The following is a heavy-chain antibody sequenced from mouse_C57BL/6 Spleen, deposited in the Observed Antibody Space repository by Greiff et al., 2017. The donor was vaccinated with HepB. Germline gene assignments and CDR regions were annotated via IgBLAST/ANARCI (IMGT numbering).Heavy chain of an antibody. CDR3: ARPYYGSLSFAY. CDR1: GFTFTDYY. CDR2: IRNKANGYTT. D-gene: IGHD1-1*01. J-gene: IGHJ3*01. V-gene: IGHV7-3*01. Sequence: EVQLMESGGGLVQPGGSLSLSCAASGFTFTDYYMSWVRQPPGKALEWLGFIRNKANGYTTEYSASVKGRFTISRDNSQSILYLQMNALRAEDSATYYCARPYYGSLSFAYWCQGTLVTVSA.